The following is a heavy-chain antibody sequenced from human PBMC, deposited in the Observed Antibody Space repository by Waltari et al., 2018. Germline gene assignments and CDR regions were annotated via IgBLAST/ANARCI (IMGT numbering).Heavy chain of an antibody. Sequence: QVQLQESGPGLVKPSETLSLTCTVPGGSISSYYWSWIRRPPGKGLEWIGYIYYSGSTNYNPSLKSRVTISVDTSKNQFSLKLSSVTAADTAVYYCARGVCSSTSCRFDYWGQGTLVTVSS. CDR3: ARGVCSSTSCRFDY. D-gene: IGHD2-2*01. V-gene: IGHV4-59*01. CDR1: GGSISSYY. CDR2: IYYSGST. J-gene: IGHJ4*02.